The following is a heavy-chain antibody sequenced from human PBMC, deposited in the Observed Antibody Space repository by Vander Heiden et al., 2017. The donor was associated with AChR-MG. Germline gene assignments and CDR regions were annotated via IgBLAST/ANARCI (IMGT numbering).Heavy chain of an antibody. CDR1: GGTFSSYA. J-gene: IGHJ6*03. CDR2: IIPIFGTA. Sequence: QVQLVQSGAEVKKPGSSVKVSCKASGGTFSSYACRWVRQAPGQGLEWMGGIIPIFGTANYAQKFQGRVTITADESTSTAYMELSSLRSEDTAVYYCARVIAAAGRLGRYYYMDVWGKGTTVTVSS. V-gene: IGHV1-69*01. CDR3: ARVIAAAGRLGRYYYMDV. D-gene: IGHD6-13*01.